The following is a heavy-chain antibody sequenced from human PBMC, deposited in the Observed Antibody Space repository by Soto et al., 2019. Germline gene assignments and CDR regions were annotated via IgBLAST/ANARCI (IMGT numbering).Heavy chain of an antibody. V-gene: IGHV3-23*01. D-gene: IGHD3-9*01. Sequence: GGSLRLSCAASGFAFSSYAMNWVRQAPGKGLEWVSAISGSGGSTYYADSVKGRFTISRDDSKKTAYLQMNSLESEDTAVYYCSRDDSDWFFNWGRGTLVTVSS. CDR1: GFAFSSYA. CDR2: ISGSGGST. CDR3: SRDDSDWFFN. J-gene: IGHJ4*02.